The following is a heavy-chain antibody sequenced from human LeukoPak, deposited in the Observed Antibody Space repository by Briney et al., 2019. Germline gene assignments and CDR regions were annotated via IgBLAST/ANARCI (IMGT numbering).Heavy chain of an antibody. CDR3: AKSPPKYIVVVPAAIMDV. Sequence: GGSLRLSCAASGFTFSDHYMSWIRQAPGKGLEWVSYISSSGSTIYYADSVKGRFTISRDNAKNTLYLQMNSLRAEDTAVYYCAKSPPKYIVVVPAAIMDVWAKGTTVTVSS. CDR2: ISSSGSTI. CDR1: GFTFSDHY. D-gene: IGHD2-2*01. J-gene: IGHJ6*04. V-gene: IGHV3-11*01.